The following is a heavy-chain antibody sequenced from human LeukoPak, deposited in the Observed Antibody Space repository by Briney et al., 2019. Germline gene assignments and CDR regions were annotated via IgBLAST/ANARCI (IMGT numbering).Heavy chain of an antibody. CDR3: ARAYSGFSSRGFDY. D-gene: IGHD5-12*01. CDR1: GFTFNSYG. J-gene: IGHJ4*02. Sequence: GRSLRLSCSASGFTFNSYGFHWVRQAAGTELEGVADIWYDGSNKYYADSVKGRFTISRDNSKNTVSLQMTSLRAEDTAVYYCARAYSGFSSRGFDYWGQGTLVSVSS. CDR2: IWYDGSNK. V-gene: IGHV3-33*01.